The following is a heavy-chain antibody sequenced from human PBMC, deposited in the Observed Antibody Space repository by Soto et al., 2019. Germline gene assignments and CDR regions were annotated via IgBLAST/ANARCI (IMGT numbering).Heavy chain of an antibody. V-gene: IGHV4-31*03. CDR2: IYYSGST. Sequence: QVQLQESGPGLVKPSQTLSLTCTVSGGSISSGGYYWSWIRQHPGNGLEWIGYIYYSGSTYYNPSLKSRVTISVDTSKNQFSLKLSSVTAADTAVYYCARRGRSSSQVYFDYWGQGTLVTVSS. D-gene: IGHD6-6*01. J-gene: IGHJ4*02. CDR1: GGSISSGGYY. CDR3: ARRGRSSSQVYFDY.